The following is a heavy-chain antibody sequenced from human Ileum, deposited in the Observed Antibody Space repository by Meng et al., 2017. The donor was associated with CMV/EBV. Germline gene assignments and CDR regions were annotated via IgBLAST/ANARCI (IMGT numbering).Heavy chain of an antibody. J-gene: IGHJ4*02. V-gene: IGHV3-7*01. CDR1: GFSVSDYW. CDR3: ARDASGYPLDY. Sequence: GESLKISCAASGFSVSDYWMTWVRQAPGKGLEWVANMQTVGVRESYVDSVKGRFTISRDDAKNLLYLQMNSLRAEGTGVYYCARDASGYPLDYWGQGTLVTVSS. D-gene: IGHD3-22*01. CDR2: MQTVGVRE.